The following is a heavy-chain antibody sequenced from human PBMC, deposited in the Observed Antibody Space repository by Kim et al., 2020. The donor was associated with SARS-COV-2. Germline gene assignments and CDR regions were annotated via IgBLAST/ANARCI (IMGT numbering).Heavy chain of an antibody. CDR3: AREEAPTMTLND. V-gene: IGHV4-59*01. D-gene: IGHD4-17*01. CDR2: T. J-gene: IGHJ4*02. Sequence: THYNPSLKHRVTISIDTSKNQFSRKLTSGTAADTAVYYCAREEAPTMTLNDGGQGTLVTVSS.